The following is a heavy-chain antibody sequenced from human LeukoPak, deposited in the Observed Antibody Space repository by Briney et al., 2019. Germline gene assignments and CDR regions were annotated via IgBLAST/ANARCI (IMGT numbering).Heavy chain of an antibody. V-gene: IGHV3-66*01. CDR1: GFTVSSNY. Sequence: GGSLRLSCAASGFTVSSNYMSWVRQAPGKGLEWVSVIYSGGSTYYADSVQGRFTISRDNSKNTLYLQMNSLRAEDTAVYYCARDPPGAFDIWGQGTMVTVSS. CDR2: IYSGGST. J-gene: IGHJ3*02. CDR3: ARDPPGAFDI.